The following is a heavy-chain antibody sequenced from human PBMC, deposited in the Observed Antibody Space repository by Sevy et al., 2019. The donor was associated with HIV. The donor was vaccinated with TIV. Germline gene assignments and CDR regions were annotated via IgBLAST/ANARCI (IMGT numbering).Heavy chain of an antibody. D-gene: IGHD3-10*01. CDR2: IRSQGYGETT. V-gene: IGHV3-49*03. Sequence: GGSLRLSCSASGFSIRDHAMAWFRQAPGKGLEWVGFIRSQGYGETTEYAASVRGRFTLSRDDSKSIAYLQMNSLKTEDTAFYYCATDQGRFYGSGTYVDWFDPGGQGTLVTVSS. J-gene: IGHJ5*02. CDR3: ATDQGRFYGSGTYVDWFDP. CDR1: GFSIRDHA.